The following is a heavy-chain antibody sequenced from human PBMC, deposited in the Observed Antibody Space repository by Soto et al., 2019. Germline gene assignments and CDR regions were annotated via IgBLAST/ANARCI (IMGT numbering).Heavy chain of an antibody. CDR3: VKEFKGAFDY. Sequence: GGSLRLSCAASGFTVSSNYMSWVRQAPGKGLEWVSVIYSGGNTDYADSVKGRFTMSRGNSKNTLYLQMNSLRAEDTAVYFCVKEFKGAFDYWGQGTLVTVS. CDR1: GFTVSSNY. D-gene: IGHD3-16*01. J-gene: IGHJ4*02. V-gene: IGHV3-53*01. CDR2: IYSGGNT.